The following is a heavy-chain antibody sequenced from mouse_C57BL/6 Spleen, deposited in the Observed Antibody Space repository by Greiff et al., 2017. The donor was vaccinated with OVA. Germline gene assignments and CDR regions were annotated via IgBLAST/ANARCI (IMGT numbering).Heavy chain of an antibody. V-gene: IGHV3-6*01. CDR1: GYSITSGYY. J-gene: IGHJ4*01. D-gene: IGHD2-4*01. CDR2: ISYDGSN. Sequence: EVKLMESGPGLVKPSQSLSLTCSVTGYSITSGYYWNWIRQFPGNKLEWMGYISYDGSNNYNPSLNNRISITRDTSKNQFFLKLNSVTTEDTATYYCARWGYYDYDDYYAMDYWGQGTSVTVSS. CDR3: ARWGYYDYDDYYAMDY.